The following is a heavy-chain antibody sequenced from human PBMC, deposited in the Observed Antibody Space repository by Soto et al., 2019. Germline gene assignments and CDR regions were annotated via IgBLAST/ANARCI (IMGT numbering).Heavy chain of an antibody. D-gene: IGHD3-3*01. CDR3: ARGLRHTPTYYDFWSGFGYWFDP. CDR1: GYTFTSYD. V-gene: IGHV1-8*01. J-gene: IGHJ5*02. Sequence: ASVQVSCQASGYTFTSYDINWVRQAPGQGLEWVGWMNPNSGNTGYAQKFQGRVTTTRNTSISTAYMELSSLRSEDTAVYYCARGLRHTPTYYDFWSGFGYWFDPWGQGTLVTVSA. CDR2: MNPNSGNT.